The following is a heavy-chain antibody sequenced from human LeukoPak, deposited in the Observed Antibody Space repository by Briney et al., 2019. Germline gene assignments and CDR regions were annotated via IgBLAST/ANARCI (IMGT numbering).Heavy chain of an antibody. CDR3: AKDRAYCGGDCYPGSDFDY. D-gene: IGHD2-21*02. Sequence: GGSLRLSCAASGFTFSSYAMSWVRQAPGKGLEWVSAISGSGGSTYYADSVKGRFTISRDNSKNTLYLQMNSLRAEDTAVYYCAKDRAYCGGDCYPGSDFDYWAREPWSPSPQ. CDR2: ISGSGGST. V-gene: IGHV3-23*01. CDR1: GFTFSSYA. J-gene: IGHJ4*02.